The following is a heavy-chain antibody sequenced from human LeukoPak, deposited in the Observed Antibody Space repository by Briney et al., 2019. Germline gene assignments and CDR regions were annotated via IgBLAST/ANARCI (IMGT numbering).Heavy chain of an antibody. CDR1: GYTFTSYY. CDR3: ARGSLYSSGWYFDY. D-gene: IGHD6-19*01. V-gene: IGHV1-46*01. Sequence: GASVKGSCTASGYTFTSYYMHWVRQSPRQGLECMGVINPSGGSTSYAQKFQGRVTMTRDTSTSTVYMELSSLRPEDTAVYYCARGSLYSSGWYFDYWGQGTLVTVSS. CDR2: INPSGGST. J-gene: IGHJ4*02.